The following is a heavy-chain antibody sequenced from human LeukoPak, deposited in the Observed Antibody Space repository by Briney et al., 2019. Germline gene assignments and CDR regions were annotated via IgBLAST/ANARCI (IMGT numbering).Heavy chain of an antibody. D-gene: IGHD3-10*01. CDR1: GFTFSSYW. J-gene: IGHJ4*02. Sequence: GGSLRLSCAASGFTFSSYWMSWVRQAPGKGLEWVANINQDGGEKYYVDSVKGRFTISRDNAKNSLYLQMNSLRAEDTAVYYCARESRGELFAPPDYWGQGTLVTVSS. CDR2: INQDGGEK. CDR3: ARESRGELFAPPDY. V-gene: IGHV3-7*01.